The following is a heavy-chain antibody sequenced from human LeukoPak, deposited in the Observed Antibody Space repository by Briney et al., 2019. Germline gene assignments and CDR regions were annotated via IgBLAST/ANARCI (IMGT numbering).Heavy chain of an antibody. CDR2: IGTAGDT. D-gene: IGHD2-2*01. CDR3: ARGGYCSSTSCYRDYYYGMDV. J-gene: IGHJ6*02. CDR1: GFTFSSYD. Sequence: GGSLRLSCAASGFTFSSYDMHWVRQATGKGLEWVSAIGTAGDTYYPGSVKGRFTISRENAKNSLYLQMNSLRAGDTAVYYCARGGYCSSTSCYRDYYYGMDVRGQGTTVTVSS. V-gene: IGHV3-13*01.